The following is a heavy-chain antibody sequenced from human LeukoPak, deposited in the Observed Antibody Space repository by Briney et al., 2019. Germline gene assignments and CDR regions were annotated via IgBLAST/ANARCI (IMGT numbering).Heavy chain of an antibody. D-gene: IGHD6-19*01. J-gene: IGHJ4*02. CDR3: ARVMWYSSGWYGGYYFDY. V-gene: IGHV3-23*01. CDR2: ISGGGGNT. Sequence: GGSLRLSCAASGFTFSGYATSWVRQAPGKGLEWVSTISGGGGNTFYADSVKGRFTISRDNSKNTLFLQMNSLRAEDMAVYYCARVMWYSSGWYGGYYFDYWGQGTLVTVSS. CDR1: GFTFSGYA.